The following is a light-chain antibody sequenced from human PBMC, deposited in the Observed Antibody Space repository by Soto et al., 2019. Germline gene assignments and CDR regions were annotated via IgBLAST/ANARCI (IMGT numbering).Light chain of an antibody. V-gene: IGLV2-14*01. CDR1: SSDVGGYNY. CDR3: SSYTSSSTTV. Sequence: QSALTVSASVSGSPGQSITISCTGTSSDVGGYNYVSWYQQHPGKAPKLMIYEVSNRPSGVSNRFSGSKSGNTASLTISGLQAEDEADYYCSSYTSSSTTVFGTGTKVTVL. J-gene: IGLJ1*01. CDR2: EVS.